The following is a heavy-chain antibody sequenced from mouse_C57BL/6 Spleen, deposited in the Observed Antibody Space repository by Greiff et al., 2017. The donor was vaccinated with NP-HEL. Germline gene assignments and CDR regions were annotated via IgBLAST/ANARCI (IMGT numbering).Heavy chain of an antibody. CDR3: AIHEGAYYGNYGGFAY. V-gene: IGHV1-62-2*01. D-gene: IGHD2-10*01. J-gene: IGHJ3*01. Sequence: QVQLQQSGAELVKPGASVKLSCKASGYTFTEYTIHWVKQRSGQGLEWIGWFYPGSGSIKYTEKFKDKATLTADKSSSTVYMELSSLTSEDSAVYFCAIHEGAYYGNYGGFAYWGQGTLVTVSA. CDR1: GYTFTEYT. CDR2: FYPGSGSI.